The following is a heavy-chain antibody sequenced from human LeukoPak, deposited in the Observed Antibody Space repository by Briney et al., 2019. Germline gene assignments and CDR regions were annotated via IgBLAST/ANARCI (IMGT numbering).Heavy chain of an antibody. CDR3: VGGAPNWGFDY. CDR2: ISVYNGDT. V-gene: IGHV1-18*01. J-gene: IGHJ4*02. Sequence: ASVKVSCKASDHTFTTYGITWVRQVPGQGLEWMGWISVYNGDTKYAQKFQGRVTLTTETSTSTVYMELRSLKSEDTAVYYCVGGAPNWGFDYWGQGTLVTVSS. CDR1: DHTFTTYG. D-gene: IGHD7-27*01.